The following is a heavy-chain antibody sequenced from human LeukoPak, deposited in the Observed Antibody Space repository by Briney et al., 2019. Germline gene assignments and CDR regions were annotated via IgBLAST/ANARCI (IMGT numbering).Heavy chain of an antibody. CDR1: GFTFSNYA. D-gene: IGHD2-21*02. V-gene: IGHV3-23*01. CDR2: ISGSGGST. CDR3: AKQPLSGVTYSNWFDP. J-gene: IGHJ5*02. Sequence: PGGSLRLSCAASGFTFSNYAMSWVRQAPGKGLEWVSAISGSGGSTYYADSVKGRFTISRDNSKDTLYLQMNSLRAEDTAVYYCAKQPLSGVTYSNWFDPWGQGTLVTISS.